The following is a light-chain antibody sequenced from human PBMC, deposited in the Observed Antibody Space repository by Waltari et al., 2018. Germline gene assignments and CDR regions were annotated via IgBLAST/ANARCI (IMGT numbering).Light chain of an antibody. J-gene: IGLJ3*02. V-gene: IGLV4-60*03. CDR1: SGHSSYI. Sequence: QPVLTQSSSASASLGSSVKLTCTLSSGHSSYIIAWHQQQPGKAPRYLMKLEGKGSYNRGSSVPERFSGSSSGANPYLTISNLQSGDEADYYCGTWDSNTQEVFGGGTKLTVL. CDR3: GTWDSNTQEV. CDR2: LEGKGSY.